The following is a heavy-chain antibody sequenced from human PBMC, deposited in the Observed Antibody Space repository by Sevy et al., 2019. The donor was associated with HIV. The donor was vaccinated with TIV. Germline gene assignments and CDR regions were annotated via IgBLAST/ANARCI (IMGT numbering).Heavy chain of an antibody. D-gene: IGHD6-13*01. V-gene: IGHV4-61*01. CDR3: VRDRIDAAGGYFDY. CDR1: GGSVSSGNYY. CDR2: IYYLGST. Sequence: SETLSLTCTVSGGSVSSGNYYWTWIRQPPGKGLEWIGYIYYLGSTNYNPSLKSRVTISIDTSKNQLSLRLSSVTATDTAVYYCVRDRIDAAGGYFDYWGQGTLVTVSS. J-gene: IGHJ4*02.